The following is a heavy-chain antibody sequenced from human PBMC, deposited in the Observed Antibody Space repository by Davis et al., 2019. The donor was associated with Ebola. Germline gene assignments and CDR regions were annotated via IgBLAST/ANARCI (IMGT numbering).Heavy chain of an antibody. CDR2: ISYDGSNK. CDR3: VKTNWDGDSPGILDS. Sequence: GESLKISCAASGFTFSSYEMHWVRQAPGKGLEWVAVISYDGSNKYDADSVKGRFTISRDNSKNTLYLQLNNLKVDDTAIYYCVKTNWDGDSPGILDSWGRGTLVSVSS. V-gene: IGHV3-30*18. D-gene: IGHD7-27*01. J-gene: IGHJ4*02. CDR1: GFTFSSYE.